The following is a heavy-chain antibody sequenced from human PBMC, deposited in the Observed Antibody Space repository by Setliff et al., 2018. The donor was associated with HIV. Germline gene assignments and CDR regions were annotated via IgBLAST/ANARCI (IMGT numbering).Heavy chain of an antibody. CDR3: ARVSRLHPFDP. D-gene: IGHD2-15*01. Sequence: ASETLSLTCTVSGGSISTSRHYWGWIRQPPGKGLEWVGLIYYTGIPTYNPSLSSRVTISVDTSKNQFSLKLASVTAADTAFYYCARVSRLHPFDPWGQGVLVTVSS. CDR1: GGSISTSRHY. CDR2: IYYTGIP. J-gene: IGHJ5*02. V-gene: IGHV4-61*05.